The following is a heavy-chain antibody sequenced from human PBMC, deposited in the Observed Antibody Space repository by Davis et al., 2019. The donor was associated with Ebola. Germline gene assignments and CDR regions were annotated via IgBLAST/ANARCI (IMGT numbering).Heavy chain of an antibody. CDR1: GASFPANY. V-gene: IGHV4-59*01. Sequence: SETLSLTCTVSGASFPANYLHWLRQSPAKGLVWIGHAYFKVKINYNPSLKSRVTISADASKNQISLNLNSVTAADTAVYYCARGVLGETSVGFEHWGQGTLVTVSS. J-gene: IGHJ4*02. CDR3: ARGVLGETSVGFEH. CDR2: AYFKVKI. D-gene: IGHD2-8*02.